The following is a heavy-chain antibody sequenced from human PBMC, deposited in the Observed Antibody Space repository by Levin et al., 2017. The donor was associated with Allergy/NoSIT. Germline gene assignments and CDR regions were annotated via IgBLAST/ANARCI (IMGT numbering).Heavy chain of an antibody. D-gene: IGHD2-15*01. V-gene: IGHV4-61*01. CDR3: ARGNYCSGGRCDMDV. CDR2: IHYSGST. J-gene: IGHJ6*03. CDR1: GGSVSSGSYY. Sequence: SQTLSLTCTVSGGSVSSGSYYWSWIRQPPGKGLEWIGYIHYSGSTNYNPSLKSRVTISADTSKNQLSLRLTSVTAADTAVYYCARGNYCSGGRCDMDVWGKGTTVTVSS.